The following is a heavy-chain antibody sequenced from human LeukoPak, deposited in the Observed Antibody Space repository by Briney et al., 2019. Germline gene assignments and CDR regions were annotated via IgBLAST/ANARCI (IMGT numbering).Heavy chain of an antibody. J-gene: IGHJ6*03. CDR3: ARDRLLVGVQYYYYMDV. CDR2: IQTRGTT. V-gene: IGHV4-61*09. CDR1: GASITSGSYF. Sequence: SQTLSLTCTVSGASITSGSYFWSWIRQPAGKKLGWIGHIQTRGTTKYNPSLNSRATISLDTSKNQISLNLTSVTAADTAVYSCARDRLLVGVQYYYYMDVWGKGTAVTVSS. D-gene: IGHD1-26*01.